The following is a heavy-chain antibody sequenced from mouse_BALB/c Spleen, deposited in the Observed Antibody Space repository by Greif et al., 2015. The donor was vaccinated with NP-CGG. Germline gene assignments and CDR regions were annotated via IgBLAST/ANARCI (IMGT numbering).Heavy chain of an antibody. CDR2: IDPANGNT. Sequence: EVQLQQSGAELVKPGASVKLSCTASGFNIKDTYMHWVKQRPKQGLEWIGRIDPANGNTKYDPKFQGKATITADTSSNTAYLQLSSLTSEDTAVYYCARARPYYAMDYWGQGTSVTVSS. D-gene: IGHD3-1*01. J-gene: IGHJ4*01. CDR3: ARARPYYAMDY. CDR1: GFNIKDTY. V-gene: IGHV14-3*02.